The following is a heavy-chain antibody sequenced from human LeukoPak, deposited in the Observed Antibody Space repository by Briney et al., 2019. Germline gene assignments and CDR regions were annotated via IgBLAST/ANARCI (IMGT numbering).Heavy chain of an antibody. D-gene: IGHD1-26*01. Sequence: GGSLRLSCVVSGFTFDDHSMHWVRQAPGKGLEWVSGISWSSGTLGYADSVKGRFTISRDNAKKTLYLQMNRLRPEDTALYFCAKGYGWEASYYYYYMDVWGKGTTVTISS. V-gene: IGHV3-9*01. CDR1: GFTFDDHS. CDR2: ISWSSGTL. CDR3: AKGYGWEASYYYYYMDV. J-gene: IGHJ6*03.